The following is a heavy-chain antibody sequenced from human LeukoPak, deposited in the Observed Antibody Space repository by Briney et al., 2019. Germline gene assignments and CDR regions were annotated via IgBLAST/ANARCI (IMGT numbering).Heavy chain of an antibody. V-gene: IGHV1-2*02. D-gene: IGHD5-18*01. Sequence: GASVKVSCKASGYTFTDYYIHWVRQAPGQGLEWMGRITPNSGGTIYAQTFQGRFTMTRDTSISTAYMELSRLRSDDTAVYYCARIKVTSDGALWGHGTLVTVSS. CDR3: ARIKVTSDGAL. CDR2: ITPNSGGT. CDR1: GYTFTDYY. J-gene: IGHJ4*01.